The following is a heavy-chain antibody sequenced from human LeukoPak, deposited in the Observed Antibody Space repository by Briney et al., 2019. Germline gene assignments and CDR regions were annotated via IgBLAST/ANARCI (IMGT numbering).Heavy chain of an antibody. CDR1: GGSISSYY. V-gene: IGHV4-4*09. CDR3: ARQGDIRFLEWLY. J-gene: IGHJ4*02. D-gene: IGHD3-3*01. Sequence: PSETLSLTCTVSGGSISSYYWSWIRQPPGKGLEWIGYIYTSGSTNYNPSLKSRVTISVDTSKNQFSLKLSSVTAADTAVYYCARQGDIRFLEWLYWGQGTLVTVSS. CDR2: IYTSGST.